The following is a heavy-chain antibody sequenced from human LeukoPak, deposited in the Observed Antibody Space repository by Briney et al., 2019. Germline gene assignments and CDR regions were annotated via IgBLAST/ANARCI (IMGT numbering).Heavy chain of an antibody. CDR1: RFTFDDYA. D-gene: IGHD1-26*01. Sequence: GGSLRLSCAASRFTFDDYAMHWVRQAPGKGLEWVSGISWNSGSIGYADSVKGRFTISRDNAKNSLYLQMNSLRAEDTALYYCAKDRWELLYGMDVWGQGTTVTVSS. CDR3: AKDRWELLYGMDV. CDR2: ISWNSGSI. V-gene: IGHV3-9*01. J-gene: IGHJ6*02.